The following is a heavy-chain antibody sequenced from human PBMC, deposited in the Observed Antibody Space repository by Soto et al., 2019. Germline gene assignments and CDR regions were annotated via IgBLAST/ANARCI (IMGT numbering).Heavy chain of an antibody. Sequence: ASVKVSWKASGGTFSSYAISWVRQAPGQGLEWIGGIIPIFGTANYAQKFQGRVTITADESTSTAYMELSSLRSEDTAVYYCARGLGYCTNGVCEDYYYYGMDVWGQGTTVTVS. J-gene: IGHJ6*02. CDR1: GGTFSSYA. CDR2: IIPIFGTA. V-gene: IGHV1-69*13. D-gene: IGHD2-8*01. CDR3: ARGLGYCTNGVCEDYYYYGMDV.